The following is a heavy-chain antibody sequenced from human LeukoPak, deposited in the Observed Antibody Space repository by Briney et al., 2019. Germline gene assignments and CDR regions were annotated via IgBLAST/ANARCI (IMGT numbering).Heavy chain of an antibody. CDR2: ISYDGSNK. J-gene: IGHJ6*02. Sequence: GGSLRLSCAASGFTFSSYGMHWVRRAPGKGLEWVAVISYDGSNKYYADSVKGRFTISRDNSKNTLYLQMNSLRAEDTAVYYCAKVVTIFGVVIGEYGMDVWGQGTTVTVSS. D-gene: IGHD3-3*01. CDR3: AKVVTIFGVVIGEYGMDV. CDR1: GFTFSSYG. V-gene: IGHV3-30*18.